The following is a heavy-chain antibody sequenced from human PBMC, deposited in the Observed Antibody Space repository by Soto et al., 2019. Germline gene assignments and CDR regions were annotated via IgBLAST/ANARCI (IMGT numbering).Heavy chain of an antibody. V-gene: IGHV4-39*01. Sequence: NPXETLSLTCTVSGGSISSSSYYWGWIRQPXGKGLEWIGSIXYSXXTYYNPSLKSRVTISVDTSKNQFSLKLSSVTAADTAVYXXXXXXXXXXXXXXDYWGQGTLVTVSS. CDR2: IXYSXXT. CDR3: XXXXXXXXXXXXDY. J-gene: IGHJ4*02. CDR1: GGSISSSSYY.